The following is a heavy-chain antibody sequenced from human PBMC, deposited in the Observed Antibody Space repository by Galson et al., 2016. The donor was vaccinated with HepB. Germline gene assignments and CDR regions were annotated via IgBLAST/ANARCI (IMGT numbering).Heavy chain of an antibody. CDR1: EFTVSSNY. CDR2: IYSGGTT. V-gene: IGHV3-53*01. Sequence: SLRLSCAASEFTVSSNYMSCVRQAPGKGLEWVSVIYSGGTTYYADFVKGRFTISRDNSKNTLYLQMNSLRAEDTAVYYCARDQGNYYYYGMDVWGQGTTVTVSS. J-gene: IGHJ6*02. CDR3: ARDQGNYYYYGMDV.